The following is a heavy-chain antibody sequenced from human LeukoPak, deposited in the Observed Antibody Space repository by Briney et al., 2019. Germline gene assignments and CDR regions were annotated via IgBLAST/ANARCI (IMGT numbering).Heavy chain of an antibody. CDR2: IRGSGGST. V-gene: IGHV3-23*01. J-gene: IGHJ4*02. CDR3: AKCFWSGSYWEGYYFDY. CDR1: GFTFSSYA. D-gene: IGHD1-26*01. Sequence: PGGSLRLSCAASGFTFSSYAMSSVRQALGKGLEWVSAIRGSGGSTYYADSVKGRFTISRDNSKNTLYLQMNSLRAEDTAVYYCAKCFWSGSYWEGYYFDYWGQGTLVTVSS.